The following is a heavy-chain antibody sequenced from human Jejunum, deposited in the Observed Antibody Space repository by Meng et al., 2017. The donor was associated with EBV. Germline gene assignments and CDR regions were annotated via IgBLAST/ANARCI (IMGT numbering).Heavy chain of an antibody. J-gene: IGHJ4*02. CDR2: FYYGGST. Sequence: QLQLQESGPGLVKPSEXLSLTCTVPGGSISSSSYYWGWIRQPPGKGLEWIGSFYYGGSTYYNPSLKSRVTISEDRSKNQFSLKLSSVTAADTAVYYCARTYYYDSSGFAPFDYWGQGTLVTVSS. CDR3: ARTYYYDSSGFAPFDY. D-gene: IGHD3-22*01. V-gene: IGHV4-39*07. CDR1: GGSISSSSYY.